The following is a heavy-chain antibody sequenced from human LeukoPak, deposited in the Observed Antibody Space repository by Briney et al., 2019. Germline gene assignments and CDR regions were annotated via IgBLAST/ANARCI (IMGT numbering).Heavy chain of an antibody. CDR1: GGSISDTNW. CDR3: AREGGPYRPLDY. Sequence: SETLSLTCGVSGGSISDTNWWTWFRQPPGKGLEWIGEVNLQGSTNYNPSLKSRVAISVDKSENHISLKPTSVTAADTAVYYCAREGGPYRPLDYSGQGTLVTVAS. CDR2: VNLQGST. V-gene: IGHV4-4*02. J-gene: IGHJ4*02.